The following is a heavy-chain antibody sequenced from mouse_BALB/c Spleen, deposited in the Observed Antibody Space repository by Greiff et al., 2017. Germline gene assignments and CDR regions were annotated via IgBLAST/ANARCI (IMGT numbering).Heavy chain of an antibody. CDR1: GFTFSSYT. D-gene: IGHD2-4*01. V-gene: IGHV5-6-4*01. CDR3: ASDDYAWFAY. CDR2: ISSGGSYT. J-gene: IGHJ3*01. Sequence: EVKVVESGGGLVKPGGSLKLSCAASGFTFSSYTMSWVRQTPEKRLEWVATISSGGSYTYYPDSVKGRFTISRDNAKNTLYLQMSSLKSEDTAMYYCASDDYAWFAYWGQGTLVTVSA.